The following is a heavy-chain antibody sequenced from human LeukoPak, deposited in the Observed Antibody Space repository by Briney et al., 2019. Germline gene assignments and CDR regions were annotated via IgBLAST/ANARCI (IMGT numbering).Heavy chain of an antibody. D-gene: IGHD6-19*01. CDR1: GGSISSYY. Sequence: SETLSLTCTVSGGSISSYYWSWVRQPPGKGLEWVGYIYYNGNTNYNPSLQSRVTISLDTSKNQFSLKLSSVTAADTAFYYCVIRARNSSGWYPDYWGQGTLVTVSP. V-gene: IGHV4-59*08. CDR3: VIRARNSSGWYPDY. CDR2: IYYNGNT. J-gene: IGHJ4*02.